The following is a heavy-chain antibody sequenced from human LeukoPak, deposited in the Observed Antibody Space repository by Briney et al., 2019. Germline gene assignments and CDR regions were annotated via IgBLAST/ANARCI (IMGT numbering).Heavy chain of an antibody. V-gene: IGHV4-59*01. CDR3: ARVSGSYYRYFDY. Sequence: SETLSLTCTVSGGSISSYYWSWIRQPPGKGLEWIGYIYYSGSTNYNPSLKSRVTISVDTSKNQFSLKLSSVTAADTAAYYCARVSGSYYRYFDYWGQGTLVTVSS. CDR2: IYYSGST. CDR1: GGSISSYY. D-gene: IGHD1-26*01. J-gene: IGHJ4*02.